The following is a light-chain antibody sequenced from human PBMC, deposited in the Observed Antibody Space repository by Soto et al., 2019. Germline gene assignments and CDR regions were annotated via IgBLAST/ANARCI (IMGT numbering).Light chain of an antibody. CDR2: DAS. Sequence: AIELTQSPSSLPASVGDRVTITCRASEGISSALAWYQEKPGKAPKLLIYDASSLESGVPSRFSGSGSGTDFTLTISSLQPEDFATYYCQQVNSYPRTFGQGTKVEIK. J-gene: IGKJ1*01. V-gene: IGKV1-13*02. CDR3: QQVNSYPRT. CDR1: EGISSA.